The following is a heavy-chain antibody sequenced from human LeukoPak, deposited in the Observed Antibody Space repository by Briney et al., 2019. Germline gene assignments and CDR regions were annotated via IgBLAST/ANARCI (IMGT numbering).Heavy chain of an antibody. CDR1: GYSFNTFY. Sequence: GDSLKISCKGSGYSFNTFYIGWVRQTPETGLEWMGNIYPSDSENKYKPSFQGQITISVDKAITTAYLHLSSLKASDTGMYYCARLIYYGSGRTYFFDSWGQGTLVTVSP. J-gene: IGHJ4*02. D-gene: IGHD3-10*01. V-gene: IGHV5-51*01. CDR2: IYPSDSEN. CDR3: ARLIYYGSGRTYFFDS.